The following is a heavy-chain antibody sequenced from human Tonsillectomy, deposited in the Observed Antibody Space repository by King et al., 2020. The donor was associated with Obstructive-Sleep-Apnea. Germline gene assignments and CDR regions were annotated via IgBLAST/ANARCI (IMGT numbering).Heavy chain of an antibody. Sequence: VQLVESGGGLVQPGGSLRLSCAASGFTVSSKYMSWVRQAPGKGLEWVSVIYSGGSTYYADSVKGRFTISRDNSKNTLYLQMNSLRGEDTAVYYCARVGLHCGYGHFFRGYYFDFWGQGTLVTVSS. CDR2: IYSGGST. J-gene: IGHJ4*02. CDR3: ARVGLHCGYGHFFRGYYFDF. V-gene: IGHV3-66*01. CDR1: GFTVSSKY. D-gene: IGHD5-12*01.